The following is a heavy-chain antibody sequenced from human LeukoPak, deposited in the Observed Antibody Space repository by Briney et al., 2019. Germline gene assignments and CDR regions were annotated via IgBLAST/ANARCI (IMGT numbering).Heavy chain of an antibody. CDR1: GYTFTGYY. J-gene: IGHJ4*02. V-gene: IGHV1-2*02. Sequence: ASVKVSCKASGYTFTGYYMHWVRQAPGQGLEWMGWINPNSGGTNYAQKFQGRVAMTRDTSISTAYMELSRLRSDDTAVYYCARVEETLVRAFFDYWGQGTLVTVSS. CDR2: INPNSGGT. CDR3: ARVEETLVRAFFDY. D-gene: IGHD3-10*01.